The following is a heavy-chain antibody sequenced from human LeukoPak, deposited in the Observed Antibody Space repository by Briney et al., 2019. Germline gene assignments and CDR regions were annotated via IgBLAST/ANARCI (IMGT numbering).Heavy chain of an antibody. Sequence: GASVKVSCKASGYTFTGYYMHWVRQAPGQGLKWMGWINLNSGGTNYAQKFQGRVTMTRDTSISTAYMELSRLRSDDTAVYYCAREESEMATISLFDYWGQGTLVTVSS. CDR3: AREESEMATISLFDY. CDR1: GYTFTGYY. D-gene: IGHD5-24*01. CDR2: INLNSGGT. V-gene: IGHV1-2*02. J-gene: IGHJ4*02.